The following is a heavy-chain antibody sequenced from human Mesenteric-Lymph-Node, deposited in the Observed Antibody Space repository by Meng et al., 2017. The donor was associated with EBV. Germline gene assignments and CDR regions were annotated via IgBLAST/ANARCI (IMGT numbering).Heavy chain of an antibody. CDR3: ARGRRGVQYFDF. Sequence: QVQREEAGPGLGQPSDTLSLICSVYVGCVPSGSYYLSWIRQPPGKRLEWIGYIHYSGSTNYKPSLKSQITISVDTSKNQLSLRGSNVTAADTAVYYCARGRRGVQYFDFWGQGALVTVSS. CDR2: IHYSGST. CDR1: VGCVPSGSYY. D-gene: IGHD1-1*01. V-gene: IGHV4-61*01. J-gene: IGHJ4*02.